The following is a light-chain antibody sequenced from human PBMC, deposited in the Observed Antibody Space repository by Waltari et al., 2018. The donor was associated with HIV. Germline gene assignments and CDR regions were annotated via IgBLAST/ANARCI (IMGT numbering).Light chain of an antibody. CDR1: SSNIGSAA. CDR3: VVWDARLNGLV. CDR2: SND. V-gene: IGLV1-44*01. Sequence: QSVLTQPPSASGTPGQRVTISCSGSSSNIGSAAVHWYQQFPGTAPKVLIYSNDQRPSGVPDRFSGSKSGTSASLAINGLQSEDEADYYCVVWDARLNGLVFGGGTKLTVL. J-gene: IGLJ2*01.